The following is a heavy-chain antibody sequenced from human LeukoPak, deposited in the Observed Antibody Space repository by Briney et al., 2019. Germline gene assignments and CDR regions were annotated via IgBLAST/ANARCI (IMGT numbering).Heavy chain of an antibody. Sequence: GASVKVSCKASGYTFTCYYMHWVRQAPGQGLEWMAWINPNSGGTNYAQKFQGRVTMTRDTSISTAYMELSRLTSDDTAVYYCARGGSGGIVTNVLDSWGQGTLVTVSS. V-gene: IGHV1-2*02. CDR2: INPNSGGT. D-gene: IGHD2/OR15-2a*01. J-gene: IGHJ5*01. CDR3: ARGGSGGIVTNVLDS. CDR1: GYTFTCYY.